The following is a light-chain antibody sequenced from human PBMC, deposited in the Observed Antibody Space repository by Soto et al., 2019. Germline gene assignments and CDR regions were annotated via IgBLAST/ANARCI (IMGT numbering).Light chain of an antibody. CDR3: SSYTSSSTWV. CDR2: DVS. Sequence: QSVLTQPASVSGSPGQSITISCTGTSSDIGGYNYVSWYQQHPGKAPKLMIYDVSIRPSGVSNRFSGSKSGNTASLTISGRQAEDEADYYCSSYTSSSTWVFGGGTKLTVL. J-gene: IGLJ3*02. CDR1: SSDIGGYNY. V-gene: IGLV2-14*01.